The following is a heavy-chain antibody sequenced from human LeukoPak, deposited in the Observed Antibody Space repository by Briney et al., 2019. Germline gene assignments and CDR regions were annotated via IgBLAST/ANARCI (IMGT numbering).Heavy chain of an antibody. CDR3: AKFHYDFWSGYYISPDAFDI. CDR2: ISGSGGST. D-gene: IGHD3-3*01. J-gene: IGHJ3*02. CDR1: GFTFSSYA. V-gene: IGHV3-23*01. Sequence: GSLRLSCAASGFTFSSYAMSWVRQAPGKGLEWVSAISGSGGSTYYADSVKGRFTISRDSSKNTLYLQMDSLRAKDTAVYYCAKFHYDFWSGYYISPDAFDIWGQGAMVTVSS.